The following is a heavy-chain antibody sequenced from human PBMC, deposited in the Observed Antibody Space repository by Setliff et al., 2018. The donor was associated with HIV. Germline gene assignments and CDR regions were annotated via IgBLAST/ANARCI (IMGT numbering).Heavy chain of an antibody. J-gene: IGHJ6*03. CDR1: GGSFSGYY. V-gene: IGHV4-34*01. D-gene: IGHD3-3*01. CDR3: ARHVPDYDFWSGSPAHYYYYYMDV. Sequence: SETLSLTCAVYGGSFSGYYWSWIRQPPGKGLEWIGEIYHSGSTKYNPSLKSRVTISVDTSKNLFSLRVTSVTAADTAIYYCARHVPDYDFWSGSPAHYYYYYMDVWGKGTTVTVSS. CDR2: IYHSGST.